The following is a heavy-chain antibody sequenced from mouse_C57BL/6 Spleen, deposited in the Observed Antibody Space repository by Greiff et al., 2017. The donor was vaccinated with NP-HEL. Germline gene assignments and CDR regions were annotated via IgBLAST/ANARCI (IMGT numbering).Heavy chain of an antibody. V-gene: IGHV1-64*01. CDR1: GYTFTSYW. J-gene: IGHJ2*01. D-gene: IGHD1-1*01. Sequence: VQLQQPGAELVKPGASVKLSCKASGYTFTSYWMHWVKQRPGQGLEWIGMIHPNSGSTNYNEKFKSKATLTVDKSSSTAYMQLSSLTSEDSAVCYCGRSPFYYGSGRDCWGQGTTLTVSS. CDR2: IHPNSGST. CDR3: GRSPFYYGSGRDC.